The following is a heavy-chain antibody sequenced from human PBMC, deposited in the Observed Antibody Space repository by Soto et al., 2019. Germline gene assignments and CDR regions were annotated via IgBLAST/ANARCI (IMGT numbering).Heavy chain of an antibody. V-gene: IGHV4-31*03. D-gene: IGHD6-13*01. CDR3: ARAAHYSSPFRWFDP. CDR2: IYYSGST. J-gene: IGHJ5*02. Sequence: QVQLQESGPGLVKPSQTLSLTCTVSGGSISSGGYYWSWIRQHPGKGLEWIGYIYYSGSTYYNPSLKRRVTIAVDTSKNQFSLKLSSVTAADTAVYYCARAAHYSSPFRWFDPWGQGTLVTVSS. CDR1: GGSISSGGYY.